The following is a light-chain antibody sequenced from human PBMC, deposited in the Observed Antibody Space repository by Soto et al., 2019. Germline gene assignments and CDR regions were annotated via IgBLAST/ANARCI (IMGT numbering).Light chain of an antibody. J-gene: IGKJ5*01. CDR1: QSVSSY. V-gene: IGKV3-11*01. Sequence: EIVLTQSPATLSLSPGERATLSCRASQSVSSYLAWYQQKPGQAPRLLIYDASNRATGIPARFSGSGSGTDFTLTISSLEPEDFAVYYCQRLGQGTRLEIK. CDR2: DAS. CDR3: QR.